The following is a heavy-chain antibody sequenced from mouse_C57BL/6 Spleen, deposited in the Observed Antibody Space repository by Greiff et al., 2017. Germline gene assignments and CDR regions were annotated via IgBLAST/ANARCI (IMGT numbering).Heavy chain of an antibody. V-gene: IGHV1-19*01. CDR1: GYTFTDYY. J-gene: IGHJ4*01. Sequence: VQLQQSGPVLVKPGASVKMSCKASGYTFTDYYMNWVKQSHGKSLEWIGVINPYNGGTSYNQKFKGKATLTVDKSSSTAYMELNSLTSEDSAVYYCARGIPYYYAMDYWGQGTSGTVSS. CDR3: ARGIPYYYAMDY. CDR2: INPYNGGT.